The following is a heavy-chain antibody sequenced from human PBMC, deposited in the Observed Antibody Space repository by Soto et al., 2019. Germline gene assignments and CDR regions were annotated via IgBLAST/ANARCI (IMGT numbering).Heavy chain of an antibody. Sequence: KASETLSLTCTVSGGSISSSSYYWGWIRQPPGKGLEWIGSIYYSGSTYYNPSLKSRVTISVDTSKNQFSLKLSSVTAADTAVYYCEARCSSGWFGFDYWGQGTLVTVSS. CDR3: EARCSSGWFGFDY. V-gene: IGHV4-39*01. CDR1: GGSISSSSYY. D-gene: IGHD6-19*01. J-gene: IGHJ4*02. CDR2: IYYSGST.